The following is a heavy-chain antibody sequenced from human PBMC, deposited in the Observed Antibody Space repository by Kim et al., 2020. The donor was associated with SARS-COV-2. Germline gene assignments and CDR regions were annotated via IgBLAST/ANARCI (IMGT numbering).Heavy chain of an antibody. D-gene: IGHD3-10*01. V-gene: IGHV3-23*01. J-gene: IGHJ4*02. CDR1: GFTFRSYG. CDR3: AKDVAYYGSAFDS. CDR2: ITRGGSSR. Sequence: GGSLRLSCAASGFTFRSYGMPWVRQAPGKGLEWVATITRGGSSRYYLDSVPGRCTISRDDSKNSLYLQMNSLRVDDTAIYYCAKDVAYYGSAFDSWGQGILVSFSS.